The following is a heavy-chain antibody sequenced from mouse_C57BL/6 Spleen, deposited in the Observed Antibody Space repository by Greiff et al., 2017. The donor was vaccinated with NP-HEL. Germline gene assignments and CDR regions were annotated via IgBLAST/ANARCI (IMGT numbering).Heavy chain of an antibody. D-gene: IGHD2-4*01. Sequence: VQLQQSGPGLVQPSQSLSITCTVSGFSLTSYGVHWVRQSPGKGLEWLGVIWSGGSTDYNAAFISRLSISKDNSKSQVFIKLNSLQADDTAIYYCARNYRDYYEDAMDYWGQGTSVTFSS. CDR2: IWSGGST. V-gene: IGHV2-2*01. CDR3: ARNYRDYYEDAMDY. J-gene: IGHJ4*01. CDR1: GFSLTSYG.